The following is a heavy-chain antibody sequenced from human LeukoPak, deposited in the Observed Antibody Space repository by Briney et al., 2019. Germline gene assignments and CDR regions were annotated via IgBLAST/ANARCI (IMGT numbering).Heavy chain of an antibody. J-gene: IGHJ6*03. Sequence: GGSLRLSCTAAGFTFRKHWMSWVRQAIGKGLECVAKIKEDGSEKHYVDSVRGRFTISRDNARNSLYLQMNSLRADDTAVYYCARLLEPATGYYMDVWGKGTTVTISS. CDR1: GFTFRKHW. D-gene: IGHD5-24*01. CDR3: ARLLEPATGYYMDV. CDR2: IKEDGSEK. V-gene: IGHV3-7*01.